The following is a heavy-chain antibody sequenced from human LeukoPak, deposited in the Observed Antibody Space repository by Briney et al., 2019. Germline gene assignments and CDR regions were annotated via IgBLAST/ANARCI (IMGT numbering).Heavy chain of an antibody. J-gene: IGHJ5*02. CDR2: IIPILGIA. Sequence: SSVKVSCKASGGTFSSYAIGWVRQAPGQGLEWMGRIIPILGIANYAQKFQGRVTITADKSTSTAYMELSSLRSEDTAVYYCARVGYCSGGSCYRFDPWGQGTLVTVSS. CDR1: GGTFSSYA. CDR3: ARVGYCSGGSCYRFDP. D-gene: IGHD2-15*01. V-gene: IGHV1-69*04.